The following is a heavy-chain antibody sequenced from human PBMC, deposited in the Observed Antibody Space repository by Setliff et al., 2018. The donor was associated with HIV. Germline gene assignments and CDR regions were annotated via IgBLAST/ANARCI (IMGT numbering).Heavy chain of an antibody. D-gene: IGHD3-22*01. CDR1: GFTFSSFG. V-gene: IGHV3-30*02. J-gene: IGHJ3*01. Sequence: GGSLRLSCAASGFTFSSFGMHWVRQAPGKGLEWVAVIWSDGSHKFYADSVTGRFTISRDTSKNTLYLQMNSLKAEDTALYYCAKLDYYDYSGSWARKSAIDFWGRGTMVTVSS. CDR3: AKLDYYDYSGSWARKSAIDF. CDR2: IWSDGSHK.